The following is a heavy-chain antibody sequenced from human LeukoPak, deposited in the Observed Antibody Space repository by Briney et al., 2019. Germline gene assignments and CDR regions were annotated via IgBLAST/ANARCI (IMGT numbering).Heavy chain of an antibody. V-gene: IGHV4-38-2*02. CDR3: ARGGGGYSSSD. CDR2: IYHSGST. D-gene: IGHD6-6*01. CDR1: GYSISSGYY. J-gene: IGHJ4*02. Sequence: SETLSLTCTVSGYSISSGYYWGWIRQPPGKGLEWIGSIYHSGSTYYNPSLKSRVTISVDTSKNQFSLKLSSVTAADTAVYYCARGGGGYSSSDWGQGTLVTVSS.